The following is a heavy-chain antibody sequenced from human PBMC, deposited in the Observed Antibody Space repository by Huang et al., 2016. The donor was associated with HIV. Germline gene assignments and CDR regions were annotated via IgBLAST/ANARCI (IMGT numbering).Heavy chain of an antibody. D-gene: IGHD3-9*01. Sequence: QVQLVQSRAEVKKPGASVKDSCTVSEYTLHELSIHGVRPPPGKGLEWMGGVDPETGETIYAQKFQGRVTMTEDTSTETAVMELSGLRPEDTAVYYCATGFDVFFDFWGQGTLVTVSS. CDR1: EYTLHELS. CDR3: ATGFDVFFDF. J-gene: IGHJ4*02. CDR2: VDPETGET. V-gene: IGHV1-24*01.